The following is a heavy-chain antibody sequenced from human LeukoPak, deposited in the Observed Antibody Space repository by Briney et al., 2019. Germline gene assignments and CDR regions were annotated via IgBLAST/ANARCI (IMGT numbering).Heavy chain of an antibody. CDR2: ISSSSSYI. D-gene: IGHD1-26*01. CDR1: GFTFSSYS. J-gene: IGHJ3*02. V-gene: IGHV3-21*01. Sequence: GGSLRLSCAASGFTFSSYSMNWVRQAPGKGLEWVSSISSSSSYIYYADSVKGRFTISRDNAKNSLYLQMNSLRAEDTAVYYCARDLVSTWLGAVDAFDIWGQGTMVTVSS. CDR3: ARDLVSTWLGAVDAFDI.